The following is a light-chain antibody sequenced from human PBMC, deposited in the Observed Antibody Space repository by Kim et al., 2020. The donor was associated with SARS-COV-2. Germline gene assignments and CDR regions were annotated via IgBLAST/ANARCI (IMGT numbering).Light chain of an antibody. CDR1: EYIYTW. CDR3: QELNTFPLT. CDR2: GAS. Sequence: SVGDRVTITCRESEYIYTWFAWYQQQPGKAPKLLISGASNLQPGVPPRFSAGGSGTDFTLTISRLQPDDFATYYCQELNTFPLTFGGGTKVDIK. V-gene: IGKV1-12*01. J-gene: IGKJ4*01.